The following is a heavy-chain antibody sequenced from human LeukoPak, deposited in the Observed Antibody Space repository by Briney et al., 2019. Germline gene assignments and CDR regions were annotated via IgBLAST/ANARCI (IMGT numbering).Heavy chain of an antibody. CDR2: IYSGGST. Sequence: GGSLRLSCAASGFTVSSYYMSWVRQAPGKGLEWVSVIYSGGSTYCADSVKGRFTISRHTANNTLYFQMNSLRAEDTAIYYCASTPFYAVTTDYGMDVWGQGTTVTVSS. D-gene: IGHD2/OR15-2a*01. CDR3: ASTPFYAVTTDYGMDV. V-gene: IGHV3-53*04. J-gene: IGHJ6*02. CDR1: GFTVSSYY.